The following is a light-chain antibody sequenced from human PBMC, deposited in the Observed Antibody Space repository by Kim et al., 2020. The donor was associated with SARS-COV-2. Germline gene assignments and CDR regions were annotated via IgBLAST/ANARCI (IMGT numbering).Light chain of an antibody. CDR2: GAS. Sequence: LSPGERATLSCRTSQSVSSIFLAWYQQKPGQAPRLLIYGASSRATDIPDRFSGSGSGTDFTLTISRLEPEDSAVYYCQHYGTLPRTFGLGTKLEI. CDR1: QSVSSIF. V-gene: IGKV3-20*01. CDR3: QHYGTLPRT. J-gene: IGKJ2*01.